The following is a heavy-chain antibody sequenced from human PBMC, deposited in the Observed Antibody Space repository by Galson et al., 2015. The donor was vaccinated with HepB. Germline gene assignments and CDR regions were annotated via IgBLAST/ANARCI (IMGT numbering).Heavy chain of an antibody. CDR3: ARDPPYYYDSSGYRGDYGMDV. J-gene: IGHJ6*02. V-gene: IGHV1-69*13. CDR1: GGTFSSYA. CDR2: IIPIFGIA. D-gene: IGHD3-22*01. Sequence: SVKVSCKASGGTFSSYAISWVRQAPGQGLEWMGGIIPIFGIANYAQKFQGRVTITADESTSTAYMELSSLRSEDTAVYYCARDPPYYYDSSGYRGDYGMDVWGQGTTVTVSS.